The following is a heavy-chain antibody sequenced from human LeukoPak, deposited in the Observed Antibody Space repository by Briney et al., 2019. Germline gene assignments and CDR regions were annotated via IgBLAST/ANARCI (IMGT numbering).Heavy chain of an antibody. J-gene: IGHJ4*02. V-gene: IGHV4-34*01. CDR3: ARDSRRDGYNLDY. CDR1: AVSYCGHY. CDR2: INHSGST. D-gene: IGHD5-24*01. Sequence: PSETLSLTCAVCAVSYCGHYWSWIRQPPGKGLEWIGEINHSGSTNYNPSLKSRLTISVDTSKNQFSLNLTSVTAADTSVYYCARDSRRDGYNLDYWGRGTLVTVSS.